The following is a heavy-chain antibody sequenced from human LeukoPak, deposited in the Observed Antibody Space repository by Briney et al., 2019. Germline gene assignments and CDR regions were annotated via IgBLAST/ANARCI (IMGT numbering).Heavy chain of an antibody. Sequence: PSETLSLTCTVSGGSISSYYWSWIRQPPGKGLEWIGYIYYSGSTNYNPSLKSRVTISVDTSKNQFSLKLSSVTAADTAVYYCASLNGNYFEYWGQGTLVTVPS. J-gene: IGHJ4*02. CDR1: GGSISSYY. CDR2: IYYSGST. CDR3: ASLNGNYFEY. D-gene: IGHD1-26*01. V-gene: IGHV4-59*08.